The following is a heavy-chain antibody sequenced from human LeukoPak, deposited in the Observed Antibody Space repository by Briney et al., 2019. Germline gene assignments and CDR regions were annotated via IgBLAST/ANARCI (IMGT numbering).Heavy chain of an antibody. CDR3: AREGYEILTARGWFDP. CDR2: IIPIFGTA. J-gene: IGHJ5*02. D-gene: IGHD3-9*01. Sequence: VASAKVSCKASGGTSSSYAISWVRQTPGRRLEWMGGIIPIFGTANYAQKFQGRVTITADKSTSTAYMELSSLRSEDTAVYYCAREGYEILTARGWFDPWGQGTLVTVSS. V-gene: IGHV1-69*06. CDR1: GGTSSSYA.